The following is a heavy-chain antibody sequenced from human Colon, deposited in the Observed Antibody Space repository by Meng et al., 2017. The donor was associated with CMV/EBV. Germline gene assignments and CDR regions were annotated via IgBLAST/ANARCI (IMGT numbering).Heavy chain of an antibody. Sequence: QVLLEESGPGVGKPSASLYVSCTASIYSFTGYSLYRVRRAPGQGLEGLVVINPHTCGTNYAQKFQGRVTMTRDTSMSTSYMELSRLRSDDTAVYYCASLSGGDYDYWGQGTLVTVSS. J-gene: IGHJ4*02. V-gene: IGHV1-2*02. CDR2: INPHTCGT. CDR3: ASLSGGDYDY. D-gene: IGHD4-11*01. CDR1: IYSFTGYS.